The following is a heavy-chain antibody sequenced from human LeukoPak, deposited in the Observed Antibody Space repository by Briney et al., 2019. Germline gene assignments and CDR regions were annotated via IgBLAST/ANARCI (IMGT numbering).Heavy chain of an antibody. V-gene: IGHV4-34*01. Sequence: SETLSFTCAVYGGSFSGYYWSWIRQPPGKGLEWIGEINHSGSTNYNPSLKSRVTISVDTSKNQFSLKLSSVTAADTAVYYCARRGSSSWYSYWVSHFDLWGRGTLVTVSS. CDR3: ARRGSSSWYSYWVSHFDL. CDR1: GGSFSGYY. CDR2: INHSGST. D-gene: IGHD6-13*01. J-gene: IGHJ2*01.